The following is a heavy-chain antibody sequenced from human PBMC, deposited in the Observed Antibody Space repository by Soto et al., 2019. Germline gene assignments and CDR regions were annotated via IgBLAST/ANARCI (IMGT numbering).Heavy chain of an antibody. J-gene: IGHJ4*02. Sequence: VKVSCKASGYIFTAYSMHWVRQAPGQGLEWVGWFNPNSGDTIYAQKFQGRVTLTGDTSISTAYMELYSLTSDDTAVYYCAREASAVISLDYWGQGTLVTSPQ. D-gene: IGHD6-19*01. V-gene: IGHV1-2*02. CDR1: GYIFTAYS. CDR3: AREASAVISLDY. CDR2: FNPNSGDT.